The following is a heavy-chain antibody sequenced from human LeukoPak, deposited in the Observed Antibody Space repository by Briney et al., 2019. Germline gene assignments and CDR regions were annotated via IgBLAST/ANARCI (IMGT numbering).Heavy chain of an antibody. J-gene: IGHJ5*02. CDR3: VRARTPPPRNNWFDP. V-gene: IGHV3-48*03. CDR1: GFTFSSYE. CDR2: ISDSGNTI. Sequence: PGGSLRLSCAASGFTFSSYEMNWVRQAPGRGLEWVSYISDSGNTIYYTDSVKGRFTISRDNAKNSLYLQMNSLRVEDTAIYYCVRARTPPPRNNWFDPWGQGTFVTVSS. D-gene: IGHD1-14*01.